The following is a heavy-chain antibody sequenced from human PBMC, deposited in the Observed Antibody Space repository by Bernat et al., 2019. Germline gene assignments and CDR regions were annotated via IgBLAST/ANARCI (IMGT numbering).Heavy chain of an antibody. CDR3: AKDGNRLRQLWSYFDY. D-gene: IGHD5-18*01. V-gene: IGHV3-23*01. CDR2: ISGSGGST. Sequence: EVQLLESGGGLVQPGGSLRLSCAASGFTFSSYAMSWVRQAPGKGLEWVSAISGSGGSTYYADSGKGRFTISRDNSKNTLYLQMNSLRAEDTAVYYCAKDGNRLRQLWSYFDYWGQGTLVTVSS. CDR1: GFTFSSYA. J-gene: IGHJ4*02.